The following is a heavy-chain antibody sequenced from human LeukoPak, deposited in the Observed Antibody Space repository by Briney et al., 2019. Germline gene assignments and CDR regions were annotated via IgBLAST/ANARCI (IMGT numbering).Heavy chain of an antibody. J-gene: IGHJ6*02. CDR3: ARVPAAIPGGYYYYGMDV. Sequence: ASVKVSCKASGYTFTSYDINWVRQATGQGLEWMGWMSPNSGNTGYAQKFQGRVTMTRNTSISTAYMELSSLRSEDTAVYYCARVPAAIPGGYYYYGMDVWGQGTTVTVSS. D-gene: IGHD2-2*01. V-gene: IGHV1-8*01. CDR1: GYTFTSYD. CDR2: MSPNSGNT.